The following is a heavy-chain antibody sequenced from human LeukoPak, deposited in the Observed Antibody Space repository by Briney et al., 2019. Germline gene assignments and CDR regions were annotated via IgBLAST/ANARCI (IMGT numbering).Heavy chain of an antibody. D-gene: IGHD1-26*01. CDR2: ISERGGST. CDR3: AKASQGELLFQAPDY. V-gene: IGHV3-23*01. Sequence: PGGSLRLSCVVSGITLSNYGMSWVRQAPGKGLEWVSGISERGGSTYYADSVKGRFTISRDNSKNTLYLQMNSLRAEDTAVYYCAKASQGELLFQAPDYWGQGTLVTVSS. J-gene: IGHJ4*02. CDR1: GITLSNYG.